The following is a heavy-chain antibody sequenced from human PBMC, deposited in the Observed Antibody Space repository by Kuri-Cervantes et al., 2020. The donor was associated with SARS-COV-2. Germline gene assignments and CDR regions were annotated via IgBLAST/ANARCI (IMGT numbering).Heavy chain of an antibody. D-gene: IGHD4-17*01. J-gene: IGHJ4*02. CDR2: INPNSGGT. Sequence: ASVKVSCKASGYTFTSYGISWVRQAPGQGLEWMGWINPNSGGTNYAQKFQGRVTMTRDTSISTAYMELSRLRSDDTAVYYCAREYGDFPNFGYWGQGTLVTVSS. CDR3: AREYGDFPNFGY. V-gene: IGHV1-2*02. CDR1: GYTFTSYG.